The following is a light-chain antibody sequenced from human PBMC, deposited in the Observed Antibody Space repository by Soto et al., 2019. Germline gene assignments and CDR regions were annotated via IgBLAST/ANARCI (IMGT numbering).Light chain of an antibody. J-gene: IGKJ1*01. CDR3: QQSYSTPRT. CDR1: QSISSY. CDR2: AAS. V-gene: IGKV1-39*01. Sequence: DIQMTQSPSSLSASVGDRVTITCRASQSISSYLNWYQQKPGKPPKLLIYAASSLQSRVPSRFSGSGSGTDFTLTISSLQHEDFATYYCQQSYSTPRTFGQGTKVEIK.